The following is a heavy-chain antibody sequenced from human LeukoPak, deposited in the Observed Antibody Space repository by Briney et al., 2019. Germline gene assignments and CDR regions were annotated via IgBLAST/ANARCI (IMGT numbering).Heavy chain of an antibody. V-gene: IGHV4-39*01. CDR3: ARHPAYRSGWYWYFDL. Sequence: SETLSLTCTVSGGSMSSSDHFWGWIRQPPGKALEWPACVYYIGSTYYNPSLRSRLSISLDTSKKQLSLKLDSVTAADTAVYYCARHPAYRSGWYWYFDLWGRGTLVTVSS. D-gene: IGHD6-19*01. CDR1: GGSMSSSDHF. J-gene: IGHJ2*01. CDR2: VYYIGST.